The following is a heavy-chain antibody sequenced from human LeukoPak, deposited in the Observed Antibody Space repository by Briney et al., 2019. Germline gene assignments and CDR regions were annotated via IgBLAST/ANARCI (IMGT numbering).Heavy chain of an antibody. CDR1: GFTFSNAW. Sequence: PGGSLRLSCAASGFTFSNAWMSWVRQAPGKGLEWVGRIKSKTDGGTTDYAAPVKGRFTISRDDSKNTLYLQMNSLRAEDTAVYFCAKDPRNILTGDYDDFDIWGQGTMVIVSS. V-gene: IGHV3-15*01. J-gene: IGHJ3*02. D-gene: IGHD3-9*01. CDR2: IKSKTDGGTT. CDR3: AKDPRNILTGDYDDFDI.